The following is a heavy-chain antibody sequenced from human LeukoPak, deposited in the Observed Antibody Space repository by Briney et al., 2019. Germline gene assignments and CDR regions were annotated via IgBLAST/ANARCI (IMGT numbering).Heavy chain of an antibody. V-gene: IGHV4-4*07. D-gene: IGHD5-12*01. CDR2: IYSTGRS. J-gene: IGHJ4*02. CDR3: ARDGPRSGYDLGHFDN. Sequence: SQTLSLTCTVYGGSISNYFWSWVRQPAGKGLEWNGRIYSTGRSDYNPSLKSRITMSVDTSKNQYSLKLSSVTAADTAVYYCARDGPRSGYDLGHFDNLGQGTLVTASS. CDR1: GGSISNYF.